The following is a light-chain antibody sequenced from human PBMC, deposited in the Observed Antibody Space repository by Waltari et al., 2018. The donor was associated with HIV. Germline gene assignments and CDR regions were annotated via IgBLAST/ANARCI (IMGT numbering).Light chain of an antibody. J-gene: IGLJ3*02. CDR1: SSTLGTNY. Sequence: QSVLTQPPSVSAAPGQTVTISCSGSSSTLGTNYVSWYQQFPGAAPKLLIYDSSKRPSGIPDRFSGSKSGTSATLGITGLKTGDEADYYCGTWDSSLSVWVFGGGTKLTVL. CDR2: DSS. V-gene: IGLV1-51*01. CDR3: GTWDSSLSVWV.